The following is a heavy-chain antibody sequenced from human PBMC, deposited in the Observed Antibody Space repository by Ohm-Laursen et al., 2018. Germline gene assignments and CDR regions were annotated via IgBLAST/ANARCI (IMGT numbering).Heavy chain of an antibody. CDR3: ARQCTWNYELIDY. D-gene: IGHD1-7*01. J-gene: IGHJ4*02. CDR1: GFTFCDYY. V-gene: IGHV3-11*01. Sequence: SQRLSCSASGFTFCDYYMNWIRKAPGKGLEWVSQISSSGSRIYYVDSVKGRFTISRDNAKNSLHLQMSSLSTEDTAIYYCARQCTWNYELIDYWGQGILVTVSS. CDR2: ISSSGSRI.